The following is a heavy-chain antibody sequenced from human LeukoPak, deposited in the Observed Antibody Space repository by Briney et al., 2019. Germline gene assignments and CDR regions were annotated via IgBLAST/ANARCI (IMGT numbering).Heavy chain of an antibody. Sequence: GASVKVSCKASGGTFSSYAISWVRQAPGQGLEWMGGIIPIFGTANYAQKFQGRVTITADKSTSTAYMELSSLRSEDTAVYYCARVGGEAAAGPFDYWGQGTLVTVSS. CDR3: ARVGGEAAAGPFDY. D-gene: IGHD6-13*01. V-gene: IGHV1-69*06. CDR2: IIPIFGTA. CDR1: GGTFSSYA. J-gene: IGHJ4*02.